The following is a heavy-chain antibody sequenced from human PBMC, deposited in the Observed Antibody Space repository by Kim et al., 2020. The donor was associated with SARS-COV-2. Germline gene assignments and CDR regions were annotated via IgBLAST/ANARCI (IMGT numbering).Heavy chain of an antibody. V-gene: IGHV1-24*01. CDR3: ATENFLDEGDI. Sequence: TIYAQKFQGRVTMTEDTSTDTAYMELSSLRSEDTAVYYCATENFLDEGDIWGQGTMVTVSS. CDR2: T. D-gene: IGHD3-3*01. J-gene: IGHJ3*02.